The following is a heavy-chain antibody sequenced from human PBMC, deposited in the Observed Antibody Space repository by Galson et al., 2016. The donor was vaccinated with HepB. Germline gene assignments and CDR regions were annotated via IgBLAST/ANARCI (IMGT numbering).Heavy chain of an antibody. J-gene: IGHJ4*02. CDR2: VNHRGTT. D-gene: IGHD3-10*01. V-gene: IGHV4-34*01. CDR3: ARGGFPGFGSFFDS. CDR1: GESLSGYF. Sequence: ETLSLICTVSGESLSGYFWSWIRQPPGKGLEWIGEVNHRGTTNYDPSLESRVTISADTSKNQFSLNLSSVTAADTAVYFCARGGFPGFGSFFDSWGQGTLVTVSS.